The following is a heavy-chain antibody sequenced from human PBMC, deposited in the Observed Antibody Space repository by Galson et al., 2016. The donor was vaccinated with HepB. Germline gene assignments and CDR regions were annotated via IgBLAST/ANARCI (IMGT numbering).Heavy chain of an antibody. CDR1: GFTFSDYY. V-gene: IGHV3-11*06. J-gene: IGHJ4*02. D-gene: IGHD6-6*01. CDR2: ISRFSSHT. CDR3: ATAGTGLAARKFDS. Sequence: SLRLSCAASGFTFSDYYMTWIRQAPGKGLGCTSYISRFSSHTNSAASVTGRFTISRDNAKNSLFRQMNSLRAEDTAVYYCATAGTGLAARKFDSWGQGTLVTVSS.